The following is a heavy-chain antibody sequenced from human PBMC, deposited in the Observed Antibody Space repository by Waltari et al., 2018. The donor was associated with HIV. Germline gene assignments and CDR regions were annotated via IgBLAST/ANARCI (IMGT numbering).Heavy chain of an antibody. D-gene: IGHD4-17*01. V-gene: IGHV1-2*06. Sequence: HGQLVQSGAEVRKPGASVKVSCKASGYTFTGYYLHWVRQAPGQGLEWMGRINPNSGGTNYAQKFQSRVTMTRDTSIGAAYMELSSLRPNDTAVYYCARVTTVTGDSYFYYGMDVWGQGTTVTVSS. CDR1: GYTFTGYY. CDR2: INPNSGGT. CDR3: ARVTTVTGDSYFYYGMDV. J-gene: IGHJ6*02.